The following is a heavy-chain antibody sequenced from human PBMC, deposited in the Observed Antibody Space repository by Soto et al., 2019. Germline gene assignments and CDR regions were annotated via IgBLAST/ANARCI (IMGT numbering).Heavy chain of an antibody. Sequence: GGSLRLSCAASGFTFSSYSMNWVRQAPGKGLEWVSSISSSSSYIYYADSVKGRFTISRDNAKNSLYLQMNSLRAEDTAVYYCARGIVVVPAFYCYYGMDVWGQGTTVTVSS. J-gene: IGHJ6*02. CDR1: GFTFSSYS. V-gene: IGHV3-21*01. CDR3: ARGIVVVPAFYCYYGMDV. CDR2: ISSSSSYI. D-gene: IGHD2-2*01.